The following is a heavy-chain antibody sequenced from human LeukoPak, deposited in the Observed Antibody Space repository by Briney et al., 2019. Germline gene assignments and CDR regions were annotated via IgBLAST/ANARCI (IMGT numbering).Heavy chain of an antibody. D-gene: IGHD4-17*01. CDR1: GLTFSSYA. J-gene: IGHJ4*02. V-gene: IGHV3-23*01. CDR3: AKNFYGDYNFFFDY. CDR2: ISGSGGIT. Sequence: PGGSLRLSCAASGLTFSSYALAWVRQAPGKGLVWVSAISGSGGITYYADSVKGHFTIFRDNSKNTLYLQMNSLRAEDTAVYYCAKNFYGDYNFFFDYWGQGTLVTVSS.